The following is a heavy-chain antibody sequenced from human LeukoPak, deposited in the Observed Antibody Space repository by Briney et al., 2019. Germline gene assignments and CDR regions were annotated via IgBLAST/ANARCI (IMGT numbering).Heavy chain of an antibody. CDR3: ATYHQRFDP. Sequence: SETLSLTCTVFGGSISIISSYWGWVRQSPGKGLEWIGNMYYSGSTYYNPSLKSRVTISVDASRNLFSLKLSSVTAADTAVYYCATYHQRFDPWGQGTLVTVSS. D-gene: IGHD2-2*01. J-gene: IGHJ5*02. CDR1: GGSISIISSY. V-gene: IGHV4-39*02. CDR2: MYYSGST.